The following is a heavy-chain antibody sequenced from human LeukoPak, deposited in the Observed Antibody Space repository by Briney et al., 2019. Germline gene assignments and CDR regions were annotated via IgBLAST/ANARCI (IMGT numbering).Heavy chain of an antibody. Sequence: KSSETLSLTCAVYGGSFSGYYWSWLRQPPGKGLEWVGEINHSGSTNYNPSLKSRVTISVDTSKNQFSLKLSSVTAADTAVYYCARGRGCSSTSCYGRYSSKGELQYWGQGTLVTVSS. CDR1: GGSFSGYY. J-gene: IGHJ4*02. CDR2: INHSGST. CDR3: ARGRGCSSTSCYGRYSSKGELQY. D-gene: IGHD2-2*01. V-gene: IGHV4-34*01.